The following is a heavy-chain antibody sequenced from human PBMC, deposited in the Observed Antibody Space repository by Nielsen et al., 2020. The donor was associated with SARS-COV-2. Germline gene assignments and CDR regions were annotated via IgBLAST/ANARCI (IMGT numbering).Heavy chain of an antibody. CDR1: GFTFSSYS. V-gene: IGHV3-21*01. CDR3: ANPHDYSRV. J-gene: IGHJ4*02. Sequence: GESLKISCAASGFTFSSYSMNWVRQAPGKGLEWVSSISSSSYIYYADSVKGRFTISRDNAKNSLYLQMNSLRAEDTAVYYCANPHDYSRVWGQGTLVTVSS. D-gene: IGHD4-11*01. CDR2: ISSSSYI.